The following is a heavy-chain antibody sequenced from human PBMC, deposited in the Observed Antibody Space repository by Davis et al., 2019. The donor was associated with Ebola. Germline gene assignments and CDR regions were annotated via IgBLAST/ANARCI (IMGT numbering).Heavy chain of an antibody. Sequence: ASVKVSCKASGYPFTPYPHHWVRQAPGQRLEWMGWIHAGTGDTKYSQKFQGRVTFTRDTSASAVYMELRSLTSEDTAVYFCARGGPVVEVAAGAAFDTWGRGTLVTVSS. CDR3: ARGGPVVEVAAGAAFDT. J-gene: IGHJ3*02. V-gene: IGHV1-3*01. CDR1: GYPFTPYP. CDR2: IHAGTGDT. D-gene: IGHD2-15*01.